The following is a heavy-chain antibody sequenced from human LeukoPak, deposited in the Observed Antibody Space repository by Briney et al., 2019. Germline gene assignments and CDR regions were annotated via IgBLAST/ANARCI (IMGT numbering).Heavy chain of an antibody. CDR2: ISSSSSYI. Sequence: PGGSLRLSCAASGFTVSGNYMSWVRQAPGKGLEWVSSISSSSSYIYYADSVKGRFTISRDNAKNSLYLQMNSLRAEDTAIYYCTRVGYIDEGIDYWGQGTLVTVSS. D-gene: IGHD5-24*01. CDR3: TRVGYIDEGIDY. V-gene: IGHV3-21*06. J-gene: IGHJ4*02. CDR1: GFTVSGNY.